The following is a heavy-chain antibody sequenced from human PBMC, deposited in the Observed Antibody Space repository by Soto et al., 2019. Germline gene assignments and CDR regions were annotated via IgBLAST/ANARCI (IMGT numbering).Heavy chain of an antibody. V-gene: IGHV1-8*01. Sequence: ASVKVSCKASGHTFASYDIDWVRQATGQGLEWMGWMNPNSGNTGYAQKFQGRVTMTRNTSISTAYMELSSLRSEDTAVYYCARDLGGWTDYWGQGTLVTVSS. CDR3: ARDLGGWTDY. CDR2: MNPNSGNT. CDR1: GHTFASYD. J-gene: IGHJ4*02. D-gene: IGHD6-19*01.